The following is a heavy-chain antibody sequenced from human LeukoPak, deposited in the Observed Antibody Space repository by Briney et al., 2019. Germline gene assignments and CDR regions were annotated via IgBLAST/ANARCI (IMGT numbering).Heavy chain of an antibody. CDR1: GGSISSYY. CDR2: IHYSGKT. D-gene: IGHD2-15*01. V-gene: IGHV4-59*01. CDR3: ARLGTCSGGHCLPDY. J-gene: IGHJ4*02. Sequence: PSETLSLTCTVSGGSISSYYWSWIRQPPGKGLESIGYIHYSGKTDYNPSLKSRVTISVDTSKNQFSLKLTSVTVADTAVYYCARLGTCSGGHCLPDYWGQGTLVTVSS.